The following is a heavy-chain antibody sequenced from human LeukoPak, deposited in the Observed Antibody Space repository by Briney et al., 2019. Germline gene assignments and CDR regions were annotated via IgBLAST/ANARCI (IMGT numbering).Heavy chain of an antibody. CDR3: AKNSPPSLWFGELFVDY. V-gene: IGHV3-23*01. D-gene: IGHD3-10*01. CDR1: GFTFSSYS. CDR2: ISGSGGST. J-gene: IGHJ4*02. Sequence: GGSLRLSCAASGFTFSSYSMNWVRQAPGKGLEWVSAISGSGGSTYYADSVKGRFTISRDNSKNTLYLQMNSLRAEDTAVYYCAKNSPPSLWFGELFVDYWGQGTLVTVSS.